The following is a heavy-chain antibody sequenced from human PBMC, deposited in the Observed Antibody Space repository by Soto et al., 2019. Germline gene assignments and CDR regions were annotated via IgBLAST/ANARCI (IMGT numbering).Heavy chain of an antibody. V-gene: IGHV3-23*01. J-gene: IGHJ5*02. D-gene: IGHD6-13*01. CDR1: GFTFSSYA. CDR2: ISGSGGST. Sequence: GGSLRLSCAASGFTFSSYAMSWVRQAPGKGLEWVSAISGSGGSTYYADSVKGRFTISRDNSKNTLYLQMNSLRAEDTAVYYGANLHIAAAGTRGFDPWGQGTLVTVSS. CDR3: ANLHIAAAGTRGFDP.